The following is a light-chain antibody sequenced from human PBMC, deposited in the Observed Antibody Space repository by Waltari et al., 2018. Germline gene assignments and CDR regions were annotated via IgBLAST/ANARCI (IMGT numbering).Light chain of an antibody. CDR2: KSS. J-gene: IGKJ2*01. CDR3: QQYSEDST. V-gene: IGKV1-5*03. CDR1: ESITSW. Sequence: DIQMTQSPSTLSASVGDRVTITCRGSESITSWLAWYQQKPGKAPKLLNDKSSYLRRGVPTRISGSGSVTESPLTINSLQPDDVATYYCQQYSEDSTFGQGTKLEIK.